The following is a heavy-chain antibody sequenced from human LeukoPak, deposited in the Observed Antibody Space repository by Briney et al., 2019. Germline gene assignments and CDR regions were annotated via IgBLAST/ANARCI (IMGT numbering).Heavy chain of an antibody. Sequence: SETLSLTCTVYGRSFSGNYWNWIRQPPGKGLEPNGEINPNARTNYNPTLKSRVTISVDTSKIQFSLRLTSLAAADTAVYYCARGKALWVGGLSRAQSLEYWGQGTSVTAAS. J-gene: IGHJ4*02. CDR2: INPNART. V-gene: IGHV4-34*01. D-gene: IGHD3-10*01. CDR1: GRSFSGNY. CDR3: ARGKALWVGGLSRAQSLEY.